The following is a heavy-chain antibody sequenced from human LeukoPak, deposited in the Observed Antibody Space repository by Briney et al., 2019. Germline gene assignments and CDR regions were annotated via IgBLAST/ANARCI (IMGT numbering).Heavy chain of an antibody. J-gene: IGHJ3*02. CDR2: IWYDGSNT. V-gene: IGHV3-33*01. Sequence: PGGSLRLSCAVSGFTFTTYGMHWVRQAPGKGLEWVAAIWYDGSNTYHADSVKGRFTISRDTSKNTLYLQMSSLRVEDTAVYYCTTDPQRHFDMWGQGTLVTVSS. CDR3: TTDPQRHFDM. CDR1: GFTFTTYG. D-gene: IGHD1-1*01.